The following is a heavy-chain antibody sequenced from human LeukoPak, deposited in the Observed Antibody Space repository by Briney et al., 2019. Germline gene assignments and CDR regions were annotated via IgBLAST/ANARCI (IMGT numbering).Heavy chain of an antibody. CDR3: ARAHYGSGSYYLRFDP. CDR2: IYYSGST. J-gene: IGHJ5*02. Sequence: SETLSLTCTVSGGSVSSYYWSWIRQPPGKGLEWIGYIYYSGSTNHNPSLKSRVTISVDTSKNQFSLKLSSVTAADTAVYYCARAHYGSGSYYLRFDPWGQGTLVTVSS. D-gene: IGHD3-10*01. V-gene: IGHV4-59*02. CDR1: GGSVSSYY.